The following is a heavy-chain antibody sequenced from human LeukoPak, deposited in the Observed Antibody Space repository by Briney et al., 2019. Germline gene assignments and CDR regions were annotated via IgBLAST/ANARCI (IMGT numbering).Heavy chain of an antibody. D-gene: IGHD3-10*01. J-gene: IGHJ4*02. CDR3: ASSKVLKWFGELSHFDY. CDR2: IYYSGST. V-gene: IGHV4-59*01. Sequence: PSETLSLTCTVSGGSISSYYWSWIRQPPGKGLEWIGYIYYSGSTNYNPSLKSRVTISVDTSKNQFSLKLSSVTAADTAVYYCASSKVLKWFGELSHFDYWGQGTLVTVSA. CDR1: GGSISSYY.